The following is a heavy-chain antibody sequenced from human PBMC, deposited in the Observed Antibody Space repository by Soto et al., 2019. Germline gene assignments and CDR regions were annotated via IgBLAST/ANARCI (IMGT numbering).Heavy chain of an antibody. J-gene: IGHJ6*02. CDR3: ARTGSSGYYSGMDV. CDR1: GGPISSGGYY. Sequence: QVQLQESGPGLVKPSQTLSLTCTVSGGPISSGGYYWSWVRQHPGKGLEWIGYIYYSGSTYYNPSLKSRVTILVDTSKNQFSLKLSSVTAADTVVYYCARTGSSGYYSGMDVWGQGTTVTVSS. D-gene: IGHD3-22*01. CDR2: IYYSGST. V-gene: IGHV4-31*03.